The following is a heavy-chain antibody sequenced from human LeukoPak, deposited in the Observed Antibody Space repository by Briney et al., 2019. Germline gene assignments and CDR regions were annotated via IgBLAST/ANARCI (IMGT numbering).Heavy chain of an antibody. Sequence: TSETLSLTCTVSGGSISSGDYYWSWIRQPPGKGLEWIGYIYYSGSTYYNPSLKSRVTISVDTSKNQFSLKLSSVTAADTAVYYCARDQGSPYYYYHGMDVWGQGTTVIVSS. V-gene: IGHV4-30-4*01. CDR2: IYYSGST. CDR3: ARDQGSPYYYYHGMDV. J-gene: IGHJ6*02. CDR1: GGSISSGDYY.